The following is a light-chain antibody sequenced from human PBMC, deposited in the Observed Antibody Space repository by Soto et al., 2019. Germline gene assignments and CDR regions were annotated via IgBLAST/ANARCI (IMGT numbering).Light chain of an antibody. V-gene: IGKV1-27*01. CDR2: AAS. Sequence: DIQMTQSPSSLSASVGDRVTITCRASQGISNYLAWYQQKQGKVPKLLIYAASTLQSGVPSRFSCSVSGTDFTLTLGSLEPEDVATYYCKKYNSALRTFGQGTKVEIK. CDR3: KKYNSALRT. CDR1: QGISNY. J-gene: IGKJ1*01.